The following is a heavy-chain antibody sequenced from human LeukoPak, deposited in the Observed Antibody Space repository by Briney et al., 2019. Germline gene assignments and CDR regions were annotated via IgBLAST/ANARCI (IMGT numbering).Heavy chain of an antibody. CDR2: IYTSGST. V-gene: IGHV4-4*07. CDR3: ARDDYSGGIDY. CDR1: GGSINSYY. Sequence: SETLSLTCTVSGGSINSYYWSWIRQPAGKGLEWIGRIYTSGSTNYNPSLKSRVTISVDTSKNQFSLKLSSVTAADSAVYYCARDDYSGGIDYWGQGTLVTVSS. D-gene: IGHD4-11*01. J-gene: IGHJ4*02.